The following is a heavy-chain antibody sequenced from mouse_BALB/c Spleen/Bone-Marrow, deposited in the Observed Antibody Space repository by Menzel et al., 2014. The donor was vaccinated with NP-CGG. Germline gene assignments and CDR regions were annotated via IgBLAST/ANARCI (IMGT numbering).Heavy chain of an antibody. D-gene: IGHD1-1*01. CDR2: INPSSDYA. J-gene: IGHJ2*01. V-gene: IGHV1-4*02. Sequence: QVQLKESAAELARPGASVKMSCKASGYTFSSYTMHWVKQRPGQDLEWIGFINPSSDYAEYNEKFKDKTILTADKSSSTAYMQLSSLTYEDSAVYYCAKPTVVADFDYWGQGTTLTVSS. CDR3: AKPTVVADFDY. CDR1: GYTFSSYT.